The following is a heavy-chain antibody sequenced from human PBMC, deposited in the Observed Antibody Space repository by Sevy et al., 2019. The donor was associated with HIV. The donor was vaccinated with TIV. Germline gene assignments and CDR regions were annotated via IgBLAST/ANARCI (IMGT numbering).Heavy chain of an antibody. V-gene: IGHV1-8*01. Sequence: ASVKVSGKASGYTFTSYDINWVRQASGQGLEWMGWMNPNTGNTGYAQKFQGRVTMTRNTSISTAYMGLSSLRSEDTAVYYCARHRDYYDSSGYGTFDPWGQGTLVTVSS. CDR2: MNPNTGNT. D-gene: IGHD3-22*01. CDR1: GYTFTSYD. CDR3: ARHRDYYDSSGYGTFDP. J-gene: IGHJ5*02.